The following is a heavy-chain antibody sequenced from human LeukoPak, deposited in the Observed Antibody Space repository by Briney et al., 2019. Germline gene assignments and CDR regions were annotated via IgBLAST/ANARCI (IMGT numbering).Heavy chain of an antibody. CDR1: GGPISSYY. CDR2: IYYSGST. Sequence: SETLSLTCTVSGGPISSYYWSWIRQPPGKGLEWIGYIYYSGSTNYNPSLKSRVTISVDTSKNQFSLKLSSVTAADTAVYYCARSSKSGSYDYWGQGTLVTVSS. D-gene: IGHD1-26*01. V-gene: IGHV4-59*08. J-gene: IGHJ4*02. CDR3: ARSSKSGSYDY.